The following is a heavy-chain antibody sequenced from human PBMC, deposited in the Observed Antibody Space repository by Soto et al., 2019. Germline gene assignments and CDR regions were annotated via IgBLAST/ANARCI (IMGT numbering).Heavy chain of an antibody. Sequence: EVQLVESGGGLVKPGGSLRLSCAASGFPFSTYSMNWVRQAPGEGLEWVSSISSGSTYIYYAASVKGRFTISRDNAKNSLFLQMNSLRAEDTALYYCARDLAPSTVAARRFYYWGQGTLVTVSS. D-gene: IGHD6-6*01. CDR3: ARDLAPSTVAARRFYY. V-gene: IGHV3-21*01. J-gene: IGHJ4*02. CDR1: GFPFSTYS. CDR2: ISSGSTYI.